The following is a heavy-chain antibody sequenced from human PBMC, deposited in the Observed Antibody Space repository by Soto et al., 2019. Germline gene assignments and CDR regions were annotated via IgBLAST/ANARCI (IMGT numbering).Heavy chain of an antibody. CDR3: ARGRNWNYGSYYYYGMDV. V-gene: IGHV4-34*01. Sequence: SETLSLTCAVYGGSFSGYYWSWIRQPPGKGLEWIGEINHSGSTNYNPSLKSRVTISVDTSKNQFSLKLSSVTAADTAVYYCARGRNWNYGSYYYYGMDVWGQGTTVTVSS. CDR2: INHSGST. D-gene: IGHD1-7*01. J-gene: IGHJ6*02. CDR1: GGSFSGYY.